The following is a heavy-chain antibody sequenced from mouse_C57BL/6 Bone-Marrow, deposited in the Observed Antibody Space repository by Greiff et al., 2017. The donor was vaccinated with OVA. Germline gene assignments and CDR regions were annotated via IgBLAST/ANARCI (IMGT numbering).Heavy chain of an antibody. CDR1: GYTFTSYW. J-gene: IGHJ2*01. V-gene: IGHV1-64*01. Sequence: QVQLQQPGAELVKPGASVKLSCKASGYTFTSYWMHWVKQRPGQGLEWIGMIHPKSGSTNYNEKFKSKATLTVDKYSSTAYIQLSSLTSEDSAVYYCARKRGYNYGYYFDYWGQGTTLTVSS. CDR3: ARKRGYNYGYYFDY. D-gene: IGHD2-2*01. CDR2: IHPKSGST.